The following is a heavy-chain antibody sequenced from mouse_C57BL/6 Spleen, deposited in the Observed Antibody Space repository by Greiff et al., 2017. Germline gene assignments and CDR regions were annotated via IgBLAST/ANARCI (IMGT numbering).Heavy chain of an antibody. CDR2: IDPEDGET. Sequence: EVHLVESGAELVKPGASVKLSCTASGFNIKDYYMHWVKQRTEQGLEWIGRIDPEDGETKYAPQFQGKATITADTSSNTASLQLSSLTSEDTAVYYCARDYGSSFLDYWGQGTTLTVSS. D-gene: IGHD1-1*01. CDR1: GFNIKDYY. CDR3: ARDYGSSFLDY. J-gene: IGHJ2*01. V-gene: IGHV14-2*01.